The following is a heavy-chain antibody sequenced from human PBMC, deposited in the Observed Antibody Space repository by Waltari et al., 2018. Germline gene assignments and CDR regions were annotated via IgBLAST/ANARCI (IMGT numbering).Heavy chain of an antibody. Sequence: RQAPGKGLEWVSSISSSSSYIYYADSVKGRFTISRDNAKNSLYLQMNSLRAEDTAVYYCAREEDEAVNWYFDLWGRGTLVTVSS. D-gene: IGHD6-19*01. V-gene: IGHV3-21*01. CDR3: AREEDEAVNWYFDL. J-gene: IGHJ2*01. CDR2: ISSSSSYI.